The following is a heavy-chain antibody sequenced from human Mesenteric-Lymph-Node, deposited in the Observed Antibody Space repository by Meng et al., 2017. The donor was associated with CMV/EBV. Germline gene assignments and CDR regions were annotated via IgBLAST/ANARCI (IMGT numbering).Heavy chain of an antibody. CDR1: GCMFEDYG. D-gene: IGHD3-3*01. CDR3: ARDLSPPTIFGMVPTRH. V-gene: IGHV3-20*04. Sequence: GGSLRLSCAASGCMFEDYGMSWVRQAQGKGLEWVAGINWKAGTTTGYVDSVKGRFTISRDNAKNSLYLQMNSLTVEDTAWYYCARDLSPPTIFGMVPTRHWGRGTLVTVSS. J-gene: IGHJ4*02. CDR2: INWKAGTTT.